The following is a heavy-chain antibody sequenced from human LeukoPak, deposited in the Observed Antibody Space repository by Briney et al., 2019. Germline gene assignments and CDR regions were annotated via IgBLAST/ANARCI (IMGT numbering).Heavy chain of an antibody. V-gene: IGHV4-59*08. D-gene: IGHD6-13*01. J-gene: IGHJ3*02. Sequence: SETPSLTCTVSGGSISSYYWNWIRQPPGKGLEYIGYISYSGRTNSNPSLKSRVTISVDTSKNQFSLKLTSVTAADTAVYYCARLGVAAAGADAFDIWGQGTMVTVSS. CDR2: ISYSGRT. CDR3: ARLGVAAAGADAFDI. CDR1: GGSISSYY.